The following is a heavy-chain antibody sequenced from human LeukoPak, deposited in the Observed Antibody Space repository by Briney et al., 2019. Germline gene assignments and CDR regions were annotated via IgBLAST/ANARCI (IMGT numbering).Heavy chain of an antibody. V-gene: IGHV4-59*12. Sequence: SETLSLTCTVSGGSISSYYWSWIRQPPGKGLEWIGYIYYSGSTNYNPSLKSRVTMSVDTSKNQFSLKLSSVTAADTAVYYCARTHFGILRFLEWPMWGQGTLVTVSS. J-gene: IGHJ4*02. D-gene: IGHD3-3*01. CDR2: IYYSGST. CDR3: ARTHFGILRFLEWPM. CDR1: GGSISSYY.